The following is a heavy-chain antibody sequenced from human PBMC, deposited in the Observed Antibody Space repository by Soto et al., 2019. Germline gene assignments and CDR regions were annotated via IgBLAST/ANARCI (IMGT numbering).Heavy chain of an antibody. Sequence: QLQLQESGPGLVKPSETLSRTCTVSDDSIGRSNYFWGWIRQPPGKWLEWIGNIFYSGNTHYNPSLKSRVTISLDTSTHHVALRVSSVTAADTAVYYCARHLYSGDSSGSFGYLGPGALVIVSS. CDR1: DDSIGRSNYF. D-gene: IGHD6-19*01. CDR3: ARHLYSGDSSGSFGY. J-gene: IGHJ4*02. CDR2: IFYSGNT. V-gene: IGHV4-39*01.